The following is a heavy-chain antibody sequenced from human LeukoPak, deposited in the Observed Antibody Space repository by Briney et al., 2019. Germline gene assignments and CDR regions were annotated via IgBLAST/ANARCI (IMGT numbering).Heavy chain of an antibody. Sequence: SETLSLTCAVYGGSFSGYYWSWIRQPPGKGLEWIGEINHSGSTNYNPSLKSRVTISVDTSKNQFSLKLSSVTAADTAVHYCARAGLEWLLLSPNNWFDPWGQGTLVTVSS. J-gene: IGHJ5*02. V-gene: IGHV4-34*01. CDR3: ARAGLEWLLLSPNNWFDP. D-gene: IGHD3-3*01. CDR2: INHSGST. CDR1: GGSFSGYY.